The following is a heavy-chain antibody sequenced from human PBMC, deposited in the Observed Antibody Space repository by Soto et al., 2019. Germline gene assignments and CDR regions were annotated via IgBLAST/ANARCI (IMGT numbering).Heavy chain of an antibody. V-gene: IGHV3-23*01. J-gene: IGHJ6*02. CDR2: ITSSGDAT. Sequence: PGGSLRLSCAASRFTFSNYPMSWVRQAPGKGLEWVSSITSSGDATYYADSVKGRFTISRDNAKDTLSLEMNSLRAEDTAVYYCAPYSRHYRRYGEYYGMDVWGQGTTVTVS. CDR3: APYSRHYRRYGEYYGMDV. CDR1: RFTFSNYP. D-gene: IGHD4-4*01.